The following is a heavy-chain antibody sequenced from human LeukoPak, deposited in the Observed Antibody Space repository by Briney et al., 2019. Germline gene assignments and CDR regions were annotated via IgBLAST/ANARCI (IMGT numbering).Heavy chain of an antibody. D-gene: IGHD1-1*01. CDR3: ARSGLGPGQYYFDY. CDR2: IYPGDSDT. J-gene: IGHJ4*02. V-gene: IGHV5-51*01. Sequence: GESLQISCRGSGYTFTNYWIGWVRQMSGKGLEWMGIIYPGDSDTRYSPSFQGQVTISADKSISTAYLQWSSLKASDTAMYYCARSGLGPGQYYFDYWGQGTLVTVSS. CDR1: GYTFTNYW.